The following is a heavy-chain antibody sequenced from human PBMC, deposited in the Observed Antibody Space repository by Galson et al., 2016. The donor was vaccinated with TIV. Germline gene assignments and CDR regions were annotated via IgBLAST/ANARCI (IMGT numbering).Heavy chain of an antibody. CDR1: GFAVSYKH. CDR2: LYSGDTT. CDR3: AREGRGAAYPNNFDC. Sequence: SLRLSCAASGFAVSYKHMIWVRQTPGKGLEWVSLLYSGDTTKYADSVKGRFTISSDNSKNTLYLQMNSLRVEDTAVYYCAREGRGAAYPNNFDCWGQGTLVTVAS. D-gene: IGHD1-26*01. V-gene: IGHV3-53*01. J-gene: IGHJ4*02.